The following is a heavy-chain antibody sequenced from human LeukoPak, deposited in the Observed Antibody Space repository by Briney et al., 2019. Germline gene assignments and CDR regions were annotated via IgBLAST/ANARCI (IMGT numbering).Heavy chain of an antibody. CDR2: IKTKVNGGTT. J-gene: IGHJ4*02. V-gene: IGHV3-15*01. CDR3: TTGVSTVTTNFDY. Sequence: GGSLRLTCAASGFSLNNAWMSWVRQAPGKGLEWVGRIKTKVNGGTTDFAAPVQGRFTISRDDSKNTLCLQMNSLKTEDTALYYCTTGVSTVTTNFDYWGQGTLVTVSS. CDR1: GFSLNNAW. D-gene: IGHD4-17*01.